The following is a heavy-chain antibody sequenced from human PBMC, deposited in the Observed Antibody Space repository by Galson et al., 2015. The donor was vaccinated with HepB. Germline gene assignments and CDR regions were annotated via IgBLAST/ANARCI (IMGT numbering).Heavy chain of an antibody. J-gene: IGHJ6*02. V-gene: IGHV3-21*01. CDR3: AGAGGGAWFGDFSYGMDV. CDR1: GFTFRSYS. Sequence: SLRLSCAASGFTFRSYSMNWVRQVPGKGLEWVSSITSSGTYTYYADSGKGRFTISRDNAENSLYLQMNSLRAEDTAIYYCAGAGGGAWFGDFSYGMDVWGQGTTVTVSS. CDR2: ITSSGTYT. D-gene: IGHD3-10*01.